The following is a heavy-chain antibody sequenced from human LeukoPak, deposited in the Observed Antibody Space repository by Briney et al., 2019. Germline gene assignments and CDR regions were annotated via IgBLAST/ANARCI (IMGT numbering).Heavy chain of an antibody. CDR3: ARDGRGLGNYFDY. D-gene: IGHD3-10*01. CDR2: ISSSSGTI. J-gene: IGHJ4*02. Sequence: GGSLRLSCAASGFTFSSYEMNWVRQAPGRGLEWVSYISSSSGTIYYADSVKGRFTISRDNAKNSLYLQMNSLRAEDTAVYYCARDGRGLGNYFDYWGQGTLVTVSS. V-gene: IGHV3-48*03. CDR1: GFTFSSYE.